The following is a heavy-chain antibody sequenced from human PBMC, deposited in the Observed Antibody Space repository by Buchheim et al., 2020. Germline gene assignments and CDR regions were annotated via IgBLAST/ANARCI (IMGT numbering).Heavy chain of an antibody. V-gene: IGHV6-1*01. D-gene: IGHD1-7*01. CDR2: TYYWSKWYS. J-gene: IGHJ4*02. CDR3: ARVGPGNTGFDY. CDR1: GDSVSSNRAS. Sequence: QVQLQQSGPVLVKPSQTLSLICDISGDSVSSNRASWNWIRQSPSRGLEWLGRTYYWSKWYSDYAMSVNSRITIQPYPSKNQFSLQLNSVTPEDTAVYYCARVGPGNTGFDYWGQGTL.